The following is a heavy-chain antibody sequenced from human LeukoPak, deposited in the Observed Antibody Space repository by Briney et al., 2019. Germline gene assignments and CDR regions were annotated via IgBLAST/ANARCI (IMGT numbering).Heavy chain of an antibody. CDR2: IKGDGSAA. Sequence: PGGSLRLSCAASGFTFSSYWMHWVRQAPGKGLVWVSRIKGDGSAASYADSVKGRFTISRDNAKNTLYLQMNSLRVEDMAVYYCARSDWLDHWGQGALVTVSS. V-gene: IGHV3-74*01. CDR3: ARSDWLDH. J-gene: IGHJ5*02. CDR1: GFTFSSYW.